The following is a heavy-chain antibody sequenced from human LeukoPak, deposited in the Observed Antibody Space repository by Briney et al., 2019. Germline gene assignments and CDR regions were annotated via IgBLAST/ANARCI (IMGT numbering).Heavy chain of an antibody. J-gene: IGHJ4*02. D-gene: IGHD1-7*01. V-gene: IGHV4-39*01. CDR1: GGSISSTNYF. CDR2: FYYVGSS. Sequence: TSESLSLTCTVSGGSISSTNYFWGWIRQPPGKGLEWIGSFYYVGSSYYNSSLKSRVTLSVDTSKSQFSLKLNSVTAADTAVYYCARGDMTGTNFDFWGQGTLVTVPS. CDR3: ARGDMTGTNFDF.